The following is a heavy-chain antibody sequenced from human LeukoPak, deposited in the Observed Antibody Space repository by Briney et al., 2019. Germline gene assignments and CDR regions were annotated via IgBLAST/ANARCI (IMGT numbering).Heavy chain of an antibody. CDR1: GYSISSGYY. V-gene: IGHV4-38-2*01. CDR3: VRRIWEVPSPFDP. CDR2: IYHSGST. D-gene: IGHD2-2*01. J-gene: IGHJ5*02. Sequence: PSETLSLTCAVSGYSISSGYYWGWIRQPPGKGLEWIGSIYHSGSTYYNPSLKSRVTISVDTSKNQFSLKLSSVTAADTAVYYCVRRIWEVPSPFDPWGQGTLVTVSS.